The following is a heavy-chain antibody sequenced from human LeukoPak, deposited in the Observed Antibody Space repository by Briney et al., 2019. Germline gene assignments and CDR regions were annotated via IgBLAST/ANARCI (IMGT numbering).Heavy chain of an antibody. CDR1: GFTFSRNS. J-gene: IGHJ4*02. V-gene: IGHV3-21*01. Sequence: GGSLRLSCAASGFTFSRNSMNWVRQAPGKGLEWVSSISTSSSYIYYADSVKGRFTISRDNAKNSLYLQMNSLRAEDMAVYYCARGGGYSYGSFDYWGQGTLVTVSS. CDR3: ARGGGYSYGSFDY. D-gene: IGHD5-18*01. CDR2: ISTSSSYI.